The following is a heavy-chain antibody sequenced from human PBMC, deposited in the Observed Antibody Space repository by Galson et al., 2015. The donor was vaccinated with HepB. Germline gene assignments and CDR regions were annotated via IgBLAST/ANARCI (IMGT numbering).Heavy chain of an antibody. J-gene: IGHJ4*02. V-gene: IGHV3-23*01. CDR3: AKGRLTSGPFDY. CDR2: ISGSGDST. D-gene: IGHD1-1*01. CDR1: GFTFSNYG. Sequence: SLRLSCAASGFTFSNYGITWVRQAPGRGLEWVSTISGSGDSTYYADSVKGRFTISRDNSKNTMYLHMNSLRADDTAVYYCAKGRLTSGPFDYWGQGTLV.